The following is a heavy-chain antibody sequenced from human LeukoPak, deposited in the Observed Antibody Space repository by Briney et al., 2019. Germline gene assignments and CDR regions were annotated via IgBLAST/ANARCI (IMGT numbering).Heavy chain of an antibody. CDR2: ISYDGSNI. V-gene: IGHV3-30-3*01. Sequence: PGGSLRLSCAASGFPFSSYAMHWARHAPGKGLEWVAVISYDGSNIYYADSVKGRFTISRDNSKNTLYLQMNSLRAEDTAVYYCARAVAAAARPNWFDPWGQGTLVTVSS. CDR3: ARAVAAAARPNWFDP. D-gene: IGHD6-6*01. J-gene: IGHJ5*02. CDR1: GFPFSSYA.